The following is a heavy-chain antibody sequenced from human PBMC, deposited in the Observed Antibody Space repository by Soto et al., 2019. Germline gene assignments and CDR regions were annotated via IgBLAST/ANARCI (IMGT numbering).Heavy chain of an antibody. CDR1: GYSFTLYW. CDR3: ARLGNYGRYYYYGMDV. J-gene: IGHJ6*02. Sequence: GESVKISGQGSGYSFTLYWISWVLQMPWKGMEWVGRIDPRDSYTNYSPSFQGHVTISADKSISTAYLQWSSLKASDTAMYYCARLGNYGRYYYYGMDVWGQGTTVTVSS. D-gene: IGHD4-17*01. V-gene: IGHV5-10-1*01. CDR2: IDPRDSYT.